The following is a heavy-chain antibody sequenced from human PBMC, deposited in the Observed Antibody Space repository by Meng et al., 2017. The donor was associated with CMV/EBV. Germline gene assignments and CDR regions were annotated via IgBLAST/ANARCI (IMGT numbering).Heavy chain of an antibody. V-gene: IGHV4-30-4*08. CDR3: ARAAPDYYDSSGPPDY. Sequence: GPGPGLWNPLQPLSLPWTVSGGSISSGDYYWSWIRQPPGKGLEWIGYIYYSGSTYYNPSLKSRVTISVDTSKNQFSLKLSSVTAADTAVYYCARAAPDYYDSSGPPDYWGQGTLVTVSS. CDR1: GGSISSGDYY. D-gene: IGHD3-22*01. CDR2: IYYSGST. J-gene: IGHJ4*02.